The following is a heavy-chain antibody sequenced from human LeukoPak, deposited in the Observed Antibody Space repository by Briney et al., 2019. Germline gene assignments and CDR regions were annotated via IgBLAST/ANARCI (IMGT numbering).Heavy chain of an antibody. D-gene: IGHD3-9*01. CDR3: AKWGDYDVLTGYYVSDF. CDR2: ISGRSDNT. J-gene: IGHJ4*02. CDR1: GVIFSNYA. V-gene: IGHV3-23*01. Sequence: PGASLRLSRAASGVIFSNYAMYWVRQAPGQGLEWVSAISGRSDNTYYADTVKGRFTLSRDSSKNTLYLQMNSLRADDTAVYYCAKWGDYDVLTGYYVSDFWGQGTLVTVSS.